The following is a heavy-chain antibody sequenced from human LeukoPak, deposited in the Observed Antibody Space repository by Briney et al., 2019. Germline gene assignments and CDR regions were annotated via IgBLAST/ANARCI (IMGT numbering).Heavy chain of an antibody. CDR1: GDSVSTSNAG. D-gene: IGHD5-24*01. Sequence: SQTLSLTCAISGDSVSTSNAGWNWIRQSPSRGLEWLGRTYYSSNWYKDYAVSVISRITINPDTSKNQFSLQLNSVTPEDTAVYYCSRGWLQQGFDYWGQGTLVTVSS. V-gene: IGHV6-1*01. CDR3: SRGWLQQGFDY. J-gene: IGHJ4*02. CDR2: TYYSSNWYK.